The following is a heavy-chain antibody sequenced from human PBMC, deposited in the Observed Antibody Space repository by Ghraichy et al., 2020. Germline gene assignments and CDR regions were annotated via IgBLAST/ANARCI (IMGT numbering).Heavy chain of an antibody. D-gene: IGHD1-7*01. V-gene: IGHV4-34*01. Sequence: SETLSPTCAVYGGSFSGYYWSWIRQPPGKGLEWIGEINHSGSTNYNPSLKSRVTISVDTSKNQFSLKLSSVTAADTAVYYCARTGTTRFSYYYYYMDVWGKGTTVTVSS. CDR3: ARTGTTRFSYYYYYMDV. CDR2: INHSGST. J-gene: IGHJ6*03. CDR1: GGSFSGYY.